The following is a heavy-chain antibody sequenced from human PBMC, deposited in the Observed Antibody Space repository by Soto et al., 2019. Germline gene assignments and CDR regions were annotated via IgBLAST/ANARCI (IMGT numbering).Heavy chain of an antibody. CDR2: MNPKSGDA. CDR3: ARGRPGGGVKRSWFHP. D-gene: IGHD2-8*02. CDR1: GYTFTSND. Sequence: QVQLVQSGAEVKKPGASVKVSCKASGYTFTSNDIYWLRQAPGQGPEWMGWMNPKSGDARYAQKFQDRLIMTRDTSITTAYMELTSLTSEDTAVYYCARGRPGGGVKRSWFHPWGQGTLVTVSS. J-gene: IGHJ5*02. V-gene: IGHV1-8*01.